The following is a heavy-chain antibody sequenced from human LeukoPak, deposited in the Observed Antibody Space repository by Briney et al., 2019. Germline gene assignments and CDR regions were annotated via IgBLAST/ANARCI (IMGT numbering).Heavy chain of an antibody. CDR2: IKSKTDGGTT. CDR1: GFTFSNAW. Sequence: GGSLRLSCAASGFTFSNAWMSWVRQAPGKGLEWAGRIKSKTDGGTTDYAAPVKGRFTISRDDSKNTLYLQMNSLKTEDTAVYYCTTELYYDILTGYYTIDYWGQGTLVTVSS. D-gene: IGHD3-9*01. V-gene: IGHV3-15*01. J-gene: IGHJ4*02. CDR3: TTELYYDILTGYYTIDY.